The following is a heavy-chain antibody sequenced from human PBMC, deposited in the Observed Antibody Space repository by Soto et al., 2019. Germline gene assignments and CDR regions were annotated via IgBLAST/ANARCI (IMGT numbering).Heavy chain of an antibody. Sequence: EVHLLESGGGLVQPGGSLRLSCAASGFTFSSYAMSWVRQAPGKGLEWVSAISGSGGSTYYADSVKGRFTISRDNSRNTLSLQMNSLRAEDTAVYYCAKSLAYYYYYGMDVWGQGTTVTVSS. CDR1: GFTFSSYA. CDR2: ISGSGGST. CDR3: AKSLAYYYYYGMDV. V-gene: IGHV3-23*01. J-gene: IGHJ6*02.